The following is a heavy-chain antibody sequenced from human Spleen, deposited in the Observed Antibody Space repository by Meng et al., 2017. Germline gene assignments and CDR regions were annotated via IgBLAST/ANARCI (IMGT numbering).Heavy chain of an antibody. CDR3: AKSRDSSSWDYFDY. J-gene: IGHJ4*02. D-gene: IGHD6-13*01. CDR2: ISSSGSTI. V-gene: IGHV3-11*01. Sequence: GESLKISCAASGFTFSDYYMSWIRQAPGKGLEWVSYISSSGSTIYYADSVKGRFTISRDNAKNSLYLQMNSLRPEDMALYYCAKSRDSSSWDYFDYWGRGTLVTVSS. CDR1: GFTFSDYY.